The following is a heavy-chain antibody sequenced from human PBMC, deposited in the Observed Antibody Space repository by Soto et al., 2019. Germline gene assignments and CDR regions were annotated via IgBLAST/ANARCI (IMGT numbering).Heavy chain of an antibody. CDR2: ISWNSGEI. CDR1: GFTFDDYA. Sequence: EVQLVESGGGLVQPGKSLRLSCAASGFTFDDYAMHWVRQAPGKGLEWVSGISWNSGEIGYADSVEGRFTISRDNAKNSLYLHMNSLRAEDTALYYCAKARRVPVTAIEDLDYWGQGTLVTVSS. D-gene: IGHD2-2*02. CDR3: AKARRVPVTAIEDLDY. J-gene: IGHJ4*02. V-gene: IGHV3-9*01.